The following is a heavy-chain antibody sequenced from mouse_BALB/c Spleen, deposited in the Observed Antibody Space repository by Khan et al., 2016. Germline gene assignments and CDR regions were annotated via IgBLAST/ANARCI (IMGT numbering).Heavy chain of an antibody. D-gene: IGHD1-1*02. V-gene: IGHV3-1*02. CDR1: GYSITSGYS. CDR3: TMWFVSWFAY. Sequence: EVQLQESGPDLVKPSQSLSLTCTVTGYSITSGYSWHWIRQFQGNKLEWMAYIHYTGSTYYNHSLKSRISITRDTAKNQFFLQLNSVTTEDSSTYYCTMWFVSWFAYWGHGTLVTVSA. J-gene: IGHJ3*01. CDR2: IHYTGST.